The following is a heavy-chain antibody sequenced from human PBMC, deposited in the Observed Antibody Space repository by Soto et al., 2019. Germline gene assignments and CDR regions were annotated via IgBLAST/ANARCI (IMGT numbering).Heavy chain of an antibody. J-gene: IGHJ6*02. V-gene: IGHV1-2*04. D-gene: IGHD1-26*01. Sequence: ASVKVSCRASGYTFTGYYMHWVXQAPGQGLEWMGWINPNSGGTNYAQKFQGWVTLTRDTSISTAYMELSRLRSDDTAVYYCARDRSGRYYYYYYYGMDVWGQGTTVTVSS. CDR1: GYTFTGYY. CDR3: ARDRSGRYYYYYYYGMDV. CDR2: INPNSGGT.